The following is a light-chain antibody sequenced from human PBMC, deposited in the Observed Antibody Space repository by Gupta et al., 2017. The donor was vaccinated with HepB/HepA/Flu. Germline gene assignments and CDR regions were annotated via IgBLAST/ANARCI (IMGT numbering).Light chain of an antibody. CDR3: QQSYSMPH. CDR2: AAS. CDR1: QSISKY. Sequence: QMTQSPSSLSASVGDRVTITCRTSQSISKYLNLYQQKPGKAPKLLIYAASSLQSGVPSRFSGSGSGTDFTLTISSLQPEDFAIYYCQQSYSMPHFGPGTKVDVK. J-gene: IGKJ3*01. V-gene: IGKV1-39*01.